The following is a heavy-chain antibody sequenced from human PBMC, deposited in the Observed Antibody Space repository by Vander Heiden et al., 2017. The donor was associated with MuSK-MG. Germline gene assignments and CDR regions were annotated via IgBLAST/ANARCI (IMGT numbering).Heavy chain of an antibody. CDR1: GLTLGTAA. J-gene: IGHJ6*02. CDR3: ARDMRYSSSWSTNYYYYYYGMDV. V-gene: IGHV3-30*04. D-gene: IGHD6-13*01. Sequence: QVHLVESGGGGVQPGMPLGLSCAASGLTLGTAATYRVRQAPGKGLEWVAVISYAGSIKYYPDSVKGRFTISRDNSKNTLYLQMTSLRAEDTAVDYGARDMRYSSSWSTNYYYYYYGMDVWGQGTTVTVSS. CDR2: ISYAGSIK.